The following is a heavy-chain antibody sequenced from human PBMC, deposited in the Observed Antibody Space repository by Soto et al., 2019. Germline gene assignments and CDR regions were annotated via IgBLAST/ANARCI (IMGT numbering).Heavy chain of an antibody. J-gene: IGHJ6*02. V-gene: IGHV1-46*01. CDR3: ACPLLRVGELLAPGEGMDV. CDR1: GYTFTSYY. Sequence: ASVKVSCKASGYTFTSYYMHWVRQAPGQGLEWMGIINPSGGSTNYAQKFQGRVTMTRDTSTSTVYMELSSLRSEDTAVYYCACPLLRVGELLAPGEGMDVWGQGTTVTVSS. D-gene: IGHD3-10*01. CDR2: INPSGGST.